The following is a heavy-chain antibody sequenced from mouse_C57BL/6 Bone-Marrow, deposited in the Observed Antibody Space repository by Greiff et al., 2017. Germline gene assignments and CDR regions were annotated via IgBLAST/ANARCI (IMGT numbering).Heavy chain of an antibody. J-gene: IGHJ3*01. D-gene: IGHD6-1*01. CDR2: IHPNSGST. Sequence: QVQLQQPGAELVKPGASVKLSCKASGYTFTSYWMHWVKQRPGQGLEWIGMIHPNSGSTNYNEKFKSKATLTVDKSSSTAYMQLRSLTSEDSAVYYCARQQPWFAYWGQGTLVTVSA. CDR1: GYTFTSYW. CDR3: ARQQPWFAY. V-gene: IGHV1-64*01.